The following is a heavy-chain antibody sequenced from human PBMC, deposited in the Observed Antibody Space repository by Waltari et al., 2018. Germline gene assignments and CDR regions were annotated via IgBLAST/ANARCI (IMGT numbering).Heavy chain of an antibody. CDR3: ARDFESRGYDI. V-gene: IGHV7-4-1*02. CDR1: GYTFTTYV. J-gene: IGHJ3*02. CDR2: INTDSGNP. D-gene: IGHD3-22*01. Sequence: QVQLVQSGSELKKPGASVKVSCKASGYTFTTYVINWVRQAPGQGLEWLGWINTDSGNPTYAQGFTGRLVFSLDTSVNTAFLQISSLKAEDSAIYYCARDFESRGYDIWGQGTMVTVSS.